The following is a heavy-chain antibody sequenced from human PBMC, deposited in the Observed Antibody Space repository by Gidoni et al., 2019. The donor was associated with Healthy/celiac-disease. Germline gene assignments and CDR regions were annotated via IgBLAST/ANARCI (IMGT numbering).Heavy chain of an antibody. D-gene: IGHD2-2*01. J-gene: IGHJ6*02. V-gene: IGHV3-30*03. Sequence: QVQLVESGGGVVQPGRSLRLSCAASGFPFSSYGMHWVRQAPGKGLEWVAVISYDGSNKYYADSVKGRFTISRDNSKNTLYLQMNSLRAEETAVYYCARDRCISTSCYGQYYYYYYGMDVWGQGTTVTVSS. CDR1: GFPFSSYG. CDR3: ARDRCISTSCYGQYYYYYYGMDV. CDR2: ISYDGSNK.